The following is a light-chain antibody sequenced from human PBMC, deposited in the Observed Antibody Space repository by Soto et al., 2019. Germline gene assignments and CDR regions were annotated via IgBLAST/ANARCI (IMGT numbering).Light chain of an antibody. Sequence: SYELTQPPSVSVSPGQTASITCSGDKLGDKYACWYQQKPGQSPVLVMSQDNKRPSGIPERFSGSNSGNTATLTISGTQAMDEAAYYCQAWDSSPHVVFGGGTKLTVL. J-gene: IGLJ2*01. CDR2: QDN. CDR3: QAWDSSPHVV. CDR1: KLGDKY. V-gene: IGLV3-1*01.